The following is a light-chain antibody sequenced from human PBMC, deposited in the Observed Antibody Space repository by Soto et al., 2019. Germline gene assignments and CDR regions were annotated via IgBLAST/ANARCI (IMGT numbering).Light chain of an antibody. Sequence: DIQMTQSPSALSASVGDGVTISCRASQNMNSRVAWYQQKPGKAPKVLIYEASTLETGVPTRFSGSGYGTEFTLTISSLQPDDFAIYYCQEYNTWSRTFGQGTKVDIK. CDR2: EAS. J-gene: IGKJ1*01. CDR1: QNMNSR. V-gene: IGKV1-5*01. CDR3: QEYNTWSRT.